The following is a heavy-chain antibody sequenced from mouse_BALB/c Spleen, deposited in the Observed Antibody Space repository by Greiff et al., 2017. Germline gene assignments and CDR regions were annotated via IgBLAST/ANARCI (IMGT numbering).Heavy chain of an antibody. D-gene: IGHD1-2*01. V-gene: IGHV1S137*01. CDR3: ASTTATYYYAMDY. CDR1: GYTFTDYA. J-gene: IGHJ4*01. Sequence: VQGVESGAELVRPGVSVKISCKGSGYTFTDYAMHWVKQSHAKSLEWIGVISTYYGDASYNQKFKGKATMTVDKSSSTAYMELARLTSEDSAIYYCASTTATYYYAMDYWGQGTSVTVSS. CDR2: ISTYYGDA.